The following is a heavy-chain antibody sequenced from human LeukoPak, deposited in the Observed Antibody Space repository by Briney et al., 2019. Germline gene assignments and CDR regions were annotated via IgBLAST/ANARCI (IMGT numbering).Heavy chain of an antibody. V-gene: IGHV3-11*01. Sequence: GESLRLSCAASGFTFSDYYMSWIRQAPGKGLEWVSYISSSGSTIYYADSAKGRFTISRDNAKNSLYLQMNSLRAEDTAVYYCARDRAVPAEVRGDAFDIWGQGTMVTVSS. CDR1: GFTFSDYY. CDR2: ISSSGSTI. D-gene: IGHD2-2*01. J-gene: IGHJ3*02. CDR3: ARDRAVPAEVRGDAFDI.